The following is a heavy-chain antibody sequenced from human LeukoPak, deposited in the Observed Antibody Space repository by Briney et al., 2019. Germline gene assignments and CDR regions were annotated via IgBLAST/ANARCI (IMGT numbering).Heavy chain of an antibody. CDR3: AKVPVGTTTGHFDY. CDR2: IIPILGIA. Sequence: GASVKVSCKASGGTFSSYAISWVRQAPGQGLEWMGRIIPILGIANYAQKFQGRVTITADKSTSTAYMELSSLRSEDTAVYYCAKVPVGTTTGHFDYWGQGTLVIVSS. J-gene: IGHJ4*02. D-gene: IGHD1-26*01. CDR1: GGTFSSYA. V-gene: IGHV1-69*04.